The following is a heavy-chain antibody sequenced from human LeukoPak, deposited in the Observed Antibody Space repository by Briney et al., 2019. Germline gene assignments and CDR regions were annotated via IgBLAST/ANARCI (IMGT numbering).Heavy chain of an antibody. CDR1: GGSISSGSYY. J-gene: IGHJ4*02. CDR3: ARDSSVGADY. V-gene: IGHV4-61*02. CDR2: VYTSGST. Sequence: SETLSLTCTVSGGSISSGSYYWRWIRQPAGKGLEWIGRVYTSGSTNYNPSLKSRVTISADTSKNQFSLKLSSVTAADTAVYYCARDSSVGADYWGQGTLVTVSS. D-gene: IGHD1-26*01.